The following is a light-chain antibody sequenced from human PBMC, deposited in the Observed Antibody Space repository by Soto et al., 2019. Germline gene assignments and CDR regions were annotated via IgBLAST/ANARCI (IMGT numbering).Light chain of an antibody. CDR2: YDD. Sequence: QSVLTQPPSVSEAPRQRVTISCSGSSPNIGNNAVNWYQQVPGKAPKLLIYYDDLLPSGVSERFSGSKSGTSASLAISGLQSEDDADYYCAAWDDSLNGWVFGGGTKLTVL. CDR1: SPNIGNNA. J-gene: IGLJ3*02. V-gene: IGLV1-36*01. CDR3: AAWDDSLNGWV.